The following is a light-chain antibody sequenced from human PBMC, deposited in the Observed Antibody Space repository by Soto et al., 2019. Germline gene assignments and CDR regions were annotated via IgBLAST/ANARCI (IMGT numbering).Light chain of an antibody. CDR3: QKYDGSPWT. CDR1: QSLIRNY. CDR2: RAS. V-gene: IGKV3-20*01. Sequence: EIVLTPSPGSLSFAPVYISPLSFMSSQSLIRNYLGWYQQKHGQAPRLLVFRASNRATGIPDRFSGSGSGKDFTLTISRLETEDSALYYCQKYDGSPWTCGQGNKGDLK. J-gene: IGKJ1*01.